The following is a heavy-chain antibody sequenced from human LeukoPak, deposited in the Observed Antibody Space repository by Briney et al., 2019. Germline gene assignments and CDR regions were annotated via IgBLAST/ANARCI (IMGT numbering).Heavy chain of an antibody. J-gene: IGHJ5*02. V-gene: IGHV3-21*01. D-gene: IGHD3-10*01. CDR3: ARDPTHGELRITMVRGVP. CDR1: GFTFSSYS. Sequence: GGSLRLSCAASGFTFSSYSMNWVRQAPGKGLEWVSSISSSSSYIYYADSVKGRFTISRDNAKNSLYLQMNSLRAEDTAVYYCARDPTHGELRITMVRGVPWGQGTLVTVSS. CDR2: ISSSSSYI.